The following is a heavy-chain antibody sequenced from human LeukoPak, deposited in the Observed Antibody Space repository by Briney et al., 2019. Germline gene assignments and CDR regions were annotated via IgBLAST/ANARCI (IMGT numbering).Heavy chain of an antibody. CDR1: GFTFSSYG. CDR3: AKDPLGYCSGGSCYIFDY. V-gene: IGHV3-30*02. D-gene: IGHD2-15*01. J-gene: IGHJ4*02. CDR2: IRYDGSNK. Sequence: GGSLRLSCAASGFTFSSYGMHWVRQAPGKGLEWVAFIRYDGSNKYYADSVKGRFTFSRDNSKNTLYLQMNSLRAEDTAVYYCAKDPLGYCSGGSCYIFDYWGQGTLVTVSS.